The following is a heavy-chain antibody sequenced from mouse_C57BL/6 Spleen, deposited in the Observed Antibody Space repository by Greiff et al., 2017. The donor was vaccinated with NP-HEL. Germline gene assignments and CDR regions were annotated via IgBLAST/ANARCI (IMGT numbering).Heavy chain of an antibody. V-gene: IGHV14-4*01. Sequence: VQLQQSGAELVRPGASVKLSCTASGFNIKDDYMHWVKQRPEQGLEWIGWIDPENGDTEYASKFKGKATLTADKSSSTAYMQLSSLTSEDSAVYFCARKQGYFDYWGQGTTLTVSS. CDR3: ARKQGYFDY. J-gene: IGHJ2*01. CDR1: GFNIKDDY. CDR2: IDPENGDT.